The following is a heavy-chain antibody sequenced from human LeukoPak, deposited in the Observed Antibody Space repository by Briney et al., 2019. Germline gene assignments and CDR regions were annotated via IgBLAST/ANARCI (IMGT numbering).Heavy chain of an antibody. CDR1: GCTFDDYG. CDR3: ARAKYYYDSSGYCD. V-gene: IGHV3-20*04. Sequence: GVALALSCAASGCTFDDYGISWLRQAPGKGLEWVSGINWKGGSTGYADSVKGRFTISRDNAKNTLYLQMNSLRPEDTALYYCARAKYYYDSSGYCDWRQGTLVSVSS. D-gene: IGHD3-22*01. CDR2: INWKGGST. J-gene: IGHJ4*02.